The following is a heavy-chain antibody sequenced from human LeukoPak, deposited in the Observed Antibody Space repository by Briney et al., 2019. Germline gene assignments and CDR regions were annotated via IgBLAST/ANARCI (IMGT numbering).Heavy chain of an antibody. D-gene: IGHD2-2*01. Sequence: GGSLRLSCAASVFTVSSNYMSWVRQAPGKGLEWVSVIYSGGSTYYADSVKGRFTISRDNSKNTLYLQMNSLRAEDTAVYYCARDGPVPPHYYYSGMDVWGQGTTVTVSS. CDR1: VFTVSSNY. J-gene: IGHJ6*02. V-gene: IGHV3-66*02. CDR2: IYSGGST. CDR3: ARDGPVPPHYYYSGMDV.